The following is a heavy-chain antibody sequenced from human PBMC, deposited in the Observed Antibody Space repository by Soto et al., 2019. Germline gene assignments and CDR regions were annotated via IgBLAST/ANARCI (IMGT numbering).Heavy chain of an antibody. J-gene: IGHJ4*02. D-gene: IGHD3-10*01. Sequence: QVQLVESGVGVVHPGTSLRLSCVTSGFTFSSFAMDWVRQAPGKGLEWVAAISFDGRDISYRESVKGRFTISRDKFKNTVYLQMNSLRPEDTAVYYCAKESLDYFDSGRFYAPAFDHWGQGTLVTVSS. CDR1: GFTFSSFA. CDR3: AKESLDYFDSGRFYAPAFDH. V-gene: IGHV3-30*18. CDR2: ISFDGRDI.